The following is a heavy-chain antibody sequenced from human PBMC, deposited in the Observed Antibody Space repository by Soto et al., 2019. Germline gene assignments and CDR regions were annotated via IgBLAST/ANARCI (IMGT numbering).Heavy chain of an antibody. CDR1: GDFISNFY. V-gene: IGHV4-4*07. J-gene: IGHJ2*01. Sequence: QVQLQESGPGLVKPSETLSLTCTVSGDFISNFYWSWIRQPAGKGLQSLGRISASGRSNYNPNLQSRVAMSLDTSKNQFSLRLTSLSAADTAVYFCARGMGRYLDLWGRGTLVTVFS. CDR3: ARGMGRYLDL. D-gene: IGHD2-8*01. CDR2: ISASGRS.